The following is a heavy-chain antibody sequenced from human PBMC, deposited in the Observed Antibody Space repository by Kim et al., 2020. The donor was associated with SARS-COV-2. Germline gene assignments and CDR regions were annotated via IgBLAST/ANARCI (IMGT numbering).Heavy chain of an antibody. J-gene: IGHJ6*02. CDR3: ARGYSNSPYYHGVDV. Sequence: PSHRRRVNISVDTSKNQFSLKLSAVTAAATAVYYCARGYSNSPYYHGVDVWGQGTTVTVSS. D-gene: IGHD6-13*01. V-gene: IGHV4-59*09.